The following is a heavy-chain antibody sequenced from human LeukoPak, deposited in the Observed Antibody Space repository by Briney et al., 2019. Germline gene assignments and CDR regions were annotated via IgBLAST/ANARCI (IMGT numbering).Heavy chain of an antibody. V-gene: IGHV1-18*01. CDR1: GYTFTSYG. CDR2: ISAYNGNT. D-gene: IGHD6-19*01. J-gene: IGHJ5*02. CDR3: ARAMGYSSGWYLAHSNWFDP. Sequence: ASVKVSCKASGYTFTSYGISWVRQAPGQGLEWMGWISAYNGNTNYAQKLQGRVTMTTDTSTSTAYMELRSLRSDDTAVYYCARAMGYSSGWYLAHSNWFDPRGQGTLVTVSS.